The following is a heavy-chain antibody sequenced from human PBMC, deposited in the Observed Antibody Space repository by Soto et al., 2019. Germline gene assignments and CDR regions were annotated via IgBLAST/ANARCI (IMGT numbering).Heavy chain of an antibody. CDR1: GGTFSSYA. J-gene: IGHJ4*02. D-gene: IGHD3-22*01. Sequence: QVQLVQSGAEVKKPGSSVKVSCKASGGTFSSYAISWVRQAPGQGLEWMGGIIPIFGTANYAQKFQGRVTITADESTSKAYMELSSLRSEDTAVYYWASQKSYYYDSSGYSYWGQGTLVTVSS. CDR2: IIPIFGTA. V-gene: IGHV1-69*01. CDR3: ASQKSYYYDSSGYSY.